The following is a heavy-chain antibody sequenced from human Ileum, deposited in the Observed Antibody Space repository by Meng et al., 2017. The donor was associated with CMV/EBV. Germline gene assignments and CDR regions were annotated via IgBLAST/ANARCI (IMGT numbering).Heavy chain of an antibody. V-gene: IGHV4-61*02. D-gene: IGHD6-19*01. Sequence: QVQLQESGPGLVKTSETLSLTCTVSGDSITSGSHYWSWIRQPAGKELEWIGRISTSGITIYNPSLSSRVTLSLDTSKNHFSLQLSSVTAADTAVYYCARGYSSGWNYFHYWGQGTLVTVAS. CDR3: ARGYSSGWNYFHY. J-gene: IGHJ4*02. CDR1: GDSITSGSHY. CDR2: ISTSGIT.